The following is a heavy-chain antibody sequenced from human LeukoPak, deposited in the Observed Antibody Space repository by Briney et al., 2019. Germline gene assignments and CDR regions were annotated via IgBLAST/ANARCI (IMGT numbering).Heavy chain of an antibody. CDR2: IDYSGST. CDR1: GGSINNYY. CDR3: ARGVGIRYFDWLLFHGGRPYYFDY. Sequence: PSETLSLTCTVSGGSINNYYWSWIRQPPGKELEWIGYIDYSGSTNYNPSLKSRLTISIDTSKNQFSLQLRSVTAADTAVNYCARGVGIRYFDWLLFHGGRPYYFDYWGQGTLVTVSS. D-gene: IGHD3-9*01. V-gene: IGHV4-59*01. J-gene: IGHJ4*02.